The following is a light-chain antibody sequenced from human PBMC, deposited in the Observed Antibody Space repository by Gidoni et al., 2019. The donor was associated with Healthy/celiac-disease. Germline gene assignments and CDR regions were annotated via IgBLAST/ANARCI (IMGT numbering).Light chain of an antibody. Sequence: IVLTQSPATLFLSPGERATLSCRASQSVSSYLAWYQQKPGQAPRLLIYDASNRATGIPARFSGSGSGTDFTLTISSLEPEDFAVYYCQQRSNWPITFGQXTKLEIK. J-gene: IGKJ2*01. CDR1: QSVSSY. CDR3: QQRSNWPIT. CDR2: DAS. V-gene: IGKV3-11*01.